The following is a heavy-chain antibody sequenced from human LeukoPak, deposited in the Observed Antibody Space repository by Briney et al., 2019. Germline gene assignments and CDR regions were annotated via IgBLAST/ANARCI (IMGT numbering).Heavy chain of an antibody. Sequence: GGSLRLSCAASGFTFSSYGMHWVRQAPGKGLEWVAFIRYDGSNKYYADSVKGRFTISRDNSKNTLYLQMNSLRAEDTAVYYCAEDLGNYDFWSGSGDYWGQGTLVTVSS. CDR2: IRYDGSNK. CDR3: AEDLGNYDFWSGSGDY. D-gene: IGHD3-3*01. CDR1: GFTFSSYG. V-gene: IGHV3-30*02. J-gene: IGHJ4*02.